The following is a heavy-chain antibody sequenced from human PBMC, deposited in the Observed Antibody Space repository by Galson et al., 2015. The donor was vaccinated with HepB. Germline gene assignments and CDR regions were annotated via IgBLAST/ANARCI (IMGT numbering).Heavy chain of an antibody. V-gene: IGHV1-69*13. CDR3: ARDAGRRDGYNDAFDI. CDR2: IIPIFGTA. Sequence: SVKVSCKASGGTFSSYAISWVRQAPGQGLEWMGGIIPIFGTANYAQKFQGRVTITADESTITAYMELSSLRSEDTAVYYCARDAGRRDGYNDAFDIWGQGTMVTVSS. D-gene: IGHD5-24*01. J-gene: IGHJ3*02. CDR1: GGTFSSYA.